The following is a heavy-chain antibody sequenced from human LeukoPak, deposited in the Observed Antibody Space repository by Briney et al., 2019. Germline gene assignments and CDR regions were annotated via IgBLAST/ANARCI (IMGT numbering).Heavy chain of an antibody. CDR3: ARVGMYYYDSSGYETGYFDY. Sequence: ASVKVSCKASGYTFTSYDISWVRQAPGQGLEWMGWISAYNGNTNYAQKLQGRVTMTTDTSTSTAYMELRSLRSDDTAVYYCARVGMYYYDSSGYETGYFDYWGQGTLVTVSS. D-gene: IGHD3-22*01. CDR1: GYTFTSYD. V-gene: IGHV1-18*01. J-gene: IGHJ4*02. CDR2: ISAYNGNT.